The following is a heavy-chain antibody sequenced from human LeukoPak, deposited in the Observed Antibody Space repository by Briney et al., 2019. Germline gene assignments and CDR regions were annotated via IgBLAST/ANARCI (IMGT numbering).Heavy chain of an antibody. Sequence: ASVKVSCKASGYTFTGYYMHWVRQAPGQGLEWMGWINPNSGGTNYAQKFQGRVTMTRDTSIRTAYMELSRLRSDDTAVYYCARDGRRIAARPGYYYGMDVWGQGTTVTVSS. CDR3: ARDGRRIAARPGYYYGMDV. CDR2: INPNSGGT. J-gene: IGHJ6*02. CDR1: GYTFTGYY. D-gene: IGHD6-6*01. V-gene: IGHV1-2*02.